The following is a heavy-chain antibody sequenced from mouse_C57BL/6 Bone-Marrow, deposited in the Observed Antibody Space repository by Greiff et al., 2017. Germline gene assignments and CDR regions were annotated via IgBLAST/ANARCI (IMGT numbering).Heavy chain of an antibody. J-gene: IGHJ4*01. CDR3: ARDAHYYGSSHAMDY. Sequence: EVKLMESGGGLVQSGRSLRLSCATSGFTFSDFYMEWVRQAPGKGLEWIAASRNKANDYTTEYSASVKGRFIVSRDTSQSILYLQMNALRAEDTAIYYCARDAHYYGSSHAMDYWGQGTSVTVSS. V-gene: IGHV7-1*01. CDR1: GFTFSDFY. D-gene: IGHD1-1*01. CDR2: SRNKANDYTT.